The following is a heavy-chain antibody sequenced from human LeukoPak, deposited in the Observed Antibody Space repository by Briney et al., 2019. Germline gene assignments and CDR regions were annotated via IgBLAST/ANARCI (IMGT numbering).Heavy chain of an antibody. D-gene: IGHD1-26*01. CDR1: GGSISSSSYC. V-gene: IGHV4-39*07. Sequence: SETLSLTCTVSGGSISSSSYCWGWIRQPPGKGLEWIGSIYYSGSTYYNPSLKSRVTISADSSKNQFSLKLSSVTAADTAVYHCAKNGQSGFSFDPWGQGTLVTVSS. CDR2: IYYSGST. J-gene: IGHJ5*02. CDR3: AKNGQSGFSFDP.